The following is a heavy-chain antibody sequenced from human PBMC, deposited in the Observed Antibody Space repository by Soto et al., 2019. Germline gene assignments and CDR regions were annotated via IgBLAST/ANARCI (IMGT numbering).Heavy chain of an antibody. D-gene: IGHD4-4*01. J-gene: IGHJ4*02. CDR1: GFTFSSYG. CDR2: ISYDGSNK. CDR3: AKDYALTTLGFDY. Sequence: QVQLVESGGGVVQPGRSLRLSCAASGFTFSSYGMRWVRQAPGKGLEWVAVISYDGSNKYYADSVKGRFTISRDNSKNTLYLQMNSLRAEDTAVYYCAKDYALTTLGFDYWGQGTLVTVSS. V-gene: IGHV3-30*18.